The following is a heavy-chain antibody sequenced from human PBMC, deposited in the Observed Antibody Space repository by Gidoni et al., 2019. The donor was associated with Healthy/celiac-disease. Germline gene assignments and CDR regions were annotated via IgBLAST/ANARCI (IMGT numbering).Heavy chain of an antibody. CDR3: ARSSTSPQPYPFHFDY. D-gene: IGHD2-2*01. CDR2: IYYSGST. Sequence: QVQLQESGPGLVKPSQTLSLTCTVSGGSISSGGYYWSWIRQHPGKGLEWIGYIYYSGSTYYNPSLKSRVTISVDTSKNQFSLKLSSVTAADTAVYYCARSSTSPQPYPFHFDYWGQGTLVTVSS. V-gene: IGHV4-31*03. CDR1: GGSISSGGYY. J-gene: IGHJ4*02.